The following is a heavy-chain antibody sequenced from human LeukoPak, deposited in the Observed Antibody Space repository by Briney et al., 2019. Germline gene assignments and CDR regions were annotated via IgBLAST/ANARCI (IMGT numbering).Heavy chain of an antibody. V-gene: IGHV3-9*01. CDR3: AKDRGRGSGYYYISDYGMDV. D-gene: IGHD3-22*01. CDR2: IIWNSGSI. Sequence: GGSLRLSCAASGFTFDDYAMHWVRQAPGKGLEWVSGIIWNSGSIGYADSVKGRFTISRDNAKNSLYLQMNSLRAEDTALYYCAKDRGRGSGYYYISDYGMDVWGQGTTVTVSS. J-gene: IGHJ6*02. CDR1: GFTFDDYA.